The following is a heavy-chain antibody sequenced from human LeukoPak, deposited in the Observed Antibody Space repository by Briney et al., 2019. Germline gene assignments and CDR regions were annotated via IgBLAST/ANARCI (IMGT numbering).Heavy chain of an antibody. J-gene: IGHJ4*02. Sequence: PGGSLRLSCAPSGFTFSSFGMHWVRQTPGKGLHWVAFIRYDGSNKYYADSVKGRFTISRDNSKNTLYLQMNSLRAEDTAVYYCAKDLDYYDSSGYYFHWGQGTLVTVSS. V-gene: IGHV3-30*02. CDR2: IRYDGSNK. CDR1: GFTFSSFG. CDR3: AKDLDYYDSSGYYFH. D-gene: IGHD3-22*01.